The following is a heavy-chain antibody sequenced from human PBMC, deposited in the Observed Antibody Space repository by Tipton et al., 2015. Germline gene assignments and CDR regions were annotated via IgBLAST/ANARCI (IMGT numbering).Heavy chain of an antibody. Sequence: TLSLTCTVSGDSLSTYYWSWIRQSPGKGLEWIGYIYYNGNTKYNPSLKGRVTILVDTSKNQFSLKLNSVTAADTAVYYCARGLLLWFGMSDYWGRGTLVTVSS. V-gene: IGHV4-59*08. D-gene: IGHD3-10*01. J-gene: IGHJ4*02. CDR2: IYYNGNT. CDR3: ARGLLLWFGMSDY. CDR1: GDSLSTYY.